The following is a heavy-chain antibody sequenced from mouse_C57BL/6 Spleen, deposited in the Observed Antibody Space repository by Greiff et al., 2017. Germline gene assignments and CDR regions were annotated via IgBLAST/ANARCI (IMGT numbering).Heavy chain of an antibody. Sequence: QVQLKESGAELARPGASVKMSCKASGYTFTSYTMHWVKQRPGQGLEWIGYINPSSGYTKYNQKFKDKATLTADKSASTAYRQLSSLTSEVSAVDDCARPKLYYYAMDYWGQGTSVTVSS. CDR3: ARPKLYYYAMDY. V-gene: IGHV1-4*01. CDR2: INPSSGYT. J-gene: IGHJ4*01. D-gene: IGHD4-1*01. CDR1: GYTFTSYT.